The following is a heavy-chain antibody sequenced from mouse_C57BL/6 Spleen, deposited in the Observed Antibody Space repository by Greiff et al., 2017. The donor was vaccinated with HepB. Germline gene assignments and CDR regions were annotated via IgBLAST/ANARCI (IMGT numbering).Heavy chain of an antibody. J-gene: IGHJ1*03. CDR2: IDPSDSET. CDR3: ARRGYYYGSRPYWYFDV. D-gene: IGHD1-1*01. Sequence: QVQLQQPGAELVRPGSSVKLSCKASGYTFTSYWMHWVKQRPIQGLEWIGNIDPSDSETHYNQKFKDKATLTVDKSASTAYMQLISLTSQDSAVYYCARRGYYYGSRPYWYFDVWGTGTPVTVYS. V-gene: IGHV1-52*01. CDR1: GYTFTSYW.